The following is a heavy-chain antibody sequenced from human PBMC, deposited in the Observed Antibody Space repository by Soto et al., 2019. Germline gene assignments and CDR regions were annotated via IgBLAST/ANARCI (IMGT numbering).Heavy chain of an antibody. CDR1: GYSFTSYC. J-gene: IGHJ4*02. D-gene: IGHD3-10*01. CDR3: ARPSSGIQPEDFEY. Sequence: GESLKISCKGSGYSFTSYCIGWVRQMPGKGLEWVGIIYPGDSDTRYGPSFQGQVTISADKSISTAYLQWSSLKASDTAMYYCARPSSGIQPEDFEYWGQGTLVTVSS. V-gene: IGHV5-51*01. CDR2: IYPGDSDT.